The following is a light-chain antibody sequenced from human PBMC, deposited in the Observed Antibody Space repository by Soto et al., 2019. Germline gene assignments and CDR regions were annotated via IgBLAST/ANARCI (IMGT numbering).Light chain of an antibody. CDR1: SSNIGNNY. V-gene: IGLV1-51*01. Sequence: QSVLTQPPSVSAAPGQKVTISCSGSSSNIGNNYVSWYQQLPGTAPKVFIYDNNKRPSGIPDRFSGSKSGTSATLGITGLQTGDAADYYCGTWDSSLSLVVFGGGTKLTVL. CDR3: GTWDSSLSLVV. CDR2: DNN. J-gene: IGLJ2*01.